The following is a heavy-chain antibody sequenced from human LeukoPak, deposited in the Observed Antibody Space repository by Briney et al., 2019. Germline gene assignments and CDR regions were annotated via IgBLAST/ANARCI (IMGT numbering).Heavy chain of an antibody. CDR3: AKDSSGYWDSVDY. V-gene: IGHV3-21*04. CDR2: ISSSSSYI. J-gene: IGHJ4*02. D-gene: IGHD3-22*01. Sequence: PGRSLRLSCAASGFTFSSYGMHWVRQAPGKGLEWVSSISSSSSYIYYADSVKGRFTISRDNSKNTLYLQMNSLRAEDTAVYYCAKDSSGYWDSVDYWGQGTLVTVSS. CDR1: GFTFSSYG.